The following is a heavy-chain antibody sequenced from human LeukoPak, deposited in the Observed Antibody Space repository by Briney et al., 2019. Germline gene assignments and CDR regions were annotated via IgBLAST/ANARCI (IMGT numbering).Heavy chain of an antibody. CDR2: TNPNSGNT. D-gene: IGHD4-23*01. CDR3: ARSGHGGIDY. Sequence: ASVKVSCKAYGYTFTSYEINWVRQATGQGLEWMGWTNPNSGNTGYAQKFQGRVTMTRNTSISTAYMELSSLRSDDTAVYYCARSGHGGIDYWGQGTLVTVSS. V-gene: IGHV1-8*01. CDR1: GYTFTSYE. J-gene: IGHJ4*02.